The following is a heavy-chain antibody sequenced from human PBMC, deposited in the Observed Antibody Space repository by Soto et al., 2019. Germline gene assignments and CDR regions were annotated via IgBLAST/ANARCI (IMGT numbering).Heavy chain of an antibody. J-gene: IGHJ4*02. CDR3: VKESTPPFFDS. V-gene: IGHV3-33*06. D-gene: IGHD2-2*01. CDR1: GFTLNLYG. CDR2: LWYAGVRQ. Sequence: QVQPVESGGGVVQSGRSLRLSCASSGFTLNLYGIHWVRQAPGKGLEWVAHLWYAGVRQSYKDSVRGRFTISRDSSANTIYLQMNSLRPEDTATYFCVKESTPPFFDSWGLGTLVTVTS.